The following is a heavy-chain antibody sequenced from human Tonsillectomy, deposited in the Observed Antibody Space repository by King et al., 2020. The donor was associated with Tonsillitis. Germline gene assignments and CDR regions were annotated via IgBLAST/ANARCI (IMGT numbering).Heavy chain of an antibody. Sequence: VQLVESGGGLVLPGGSLRLSCVASGFTFSTYWMSWVRQAPGQGLEWVANIKQYGSEKYYVDSVKGRFTISRDNAKNSLYLQMNKLRAEDTAVYYCASYHDGSGSEDAFDIWGQGTMVTVSS. V-gene: IGHV3-7*03. J-gene: IGHJ3*02. CDR1: GFTFSTYW. CDR2: IKQYGSEK. CDR3: ASYHDGSGSEDAFDI. D-gene: IGHD3-22*01.